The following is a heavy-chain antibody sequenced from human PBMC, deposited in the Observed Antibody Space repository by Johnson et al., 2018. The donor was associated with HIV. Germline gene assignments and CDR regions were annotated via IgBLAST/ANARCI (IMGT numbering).Heavy chain of an antibody. CDR2: ISSDGSNK. CDR1: GFIFSSYG. CDR3: AREGDGYNAFDI. D-gene: IGHD5-24*01. V-gene: IGHV3-30*05. Sequence: QVQLVESGGGVVQPGRSLRLSCAASGFIFSSYGIHWVRQAPGKGLQWVGIISSDGSNKYYADSVKGRFTISRDNSKNTLYLQMGSLRAEDMAVYYCAREGDGYNAFDIWGQGTMVTVSS. J-gene: IGHJ3*02.